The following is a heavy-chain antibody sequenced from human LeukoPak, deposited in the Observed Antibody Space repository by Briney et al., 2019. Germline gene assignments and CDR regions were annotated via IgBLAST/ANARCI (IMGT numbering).Heavy chain of an antibody. V-gene: IGHV4-4*07. CDR2: ISTSGST. Sequence: PSETLSLTCTVSSGSISSYYWSWIRQPAGKGLECIGRISTSGSTNYNPSLKSRVTMSVDTSKNQFSLKLSSVTAADTAVYYCASSSGQYCSSTSCYPVYFDYWGQGTLVTVSS. J-gene: IGHJ4*02. CDR3: ASSSGQYCSSTSCYPVYFDY. CDR1: SGSISSYY. D-gene: IGHD2-2*01.